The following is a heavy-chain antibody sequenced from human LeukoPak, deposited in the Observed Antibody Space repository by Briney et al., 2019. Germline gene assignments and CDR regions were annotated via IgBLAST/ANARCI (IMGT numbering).Heavy chain of an antibody. V-gene: IGHV3-48*04. CDR2: ISGSGSSK. CDR3: ATSQSSVAGIIGD. J-gene: IGHJ4*02. Sequence: GGSLRLSCAASGFTFSSYAMTWIRQAPGKGLEWVSYISGSGSSKYYADSVKGRFTISRDNAKNSLYLQMNSLRVEDTAVYYCATSQSSVAGIIGDWGQGTLVTVSS. CDR1: GFTFSSYA. D-gene: IGHD6-19*01.